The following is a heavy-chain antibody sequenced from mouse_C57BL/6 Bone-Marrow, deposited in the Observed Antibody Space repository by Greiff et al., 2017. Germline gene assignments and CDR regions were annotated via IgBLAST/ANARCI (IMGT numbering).Heavy chain of an antibody. Sequence: EVKLMESGPGLVKPSQSLSLTCSVTGYSITSGYYWNWIRQFPGNKLEWMGYISYDGSNNYNPSLKNRISITRDTSKNQFFLKLNSVTTEDTATYYCATRTTVVDYYAMDYWGQGTSVTVSS. J-gene: IGHJ4*01. CDR2: ISYDGSN. V-gene: IGHV3-6*01. D-gene: IGHD1-1*01. CDR1: GYSITSGYY. CDR3: ATRTTVVDYYAMDY.